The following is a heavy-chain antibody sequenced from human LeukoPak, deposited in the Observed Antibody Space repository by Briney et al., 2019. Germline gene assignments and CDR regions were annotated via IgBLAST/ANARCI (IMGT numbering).Heavy chain of an antibody. CDR2: IYHSGYT. V-gene: IGHV4-38-2*02. J-gene: IGHJ4*02. D-gene: IGHD3-22*01. CDR3: ARGPPNGHDDSSGYYVPACFDY. CDR1: RYSIRSDYY. Sequence: PSETLSLTCSVSRYSIRSDYYWGWIRQPPGKGLEWIASIYHSGYTYYNASLKSRVTISVDTSKNHFSLKLTSVTAADTAVYYCARGPPNGHDDSSGYYVPACFDYWGQGTLVTVSS.